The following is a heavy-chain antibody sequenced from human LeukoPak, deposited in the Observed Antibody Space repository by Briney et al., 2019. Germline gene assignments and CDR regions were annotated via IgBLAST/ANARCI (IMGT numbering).Heavy chain of an antibody. CDR2: ISYDGSNK. D-gene: IGHD3-22*01. J-gene: IGHJ1*01. CDR1: GFTFSSYA. V-gene: IGHV3-30-3*01. CDR3: ARDSGNYYDSSGLY. Sequence: GGSLRLSRAASGFTFSSYAMHWVRQAPGKGLEWVAVISYDGSNKYYADSVKGRFTISRDNAKNSLYLQMNSLRAEDTAVYYCARDSGNYYDSSGLYWGQGTLVTVSS.